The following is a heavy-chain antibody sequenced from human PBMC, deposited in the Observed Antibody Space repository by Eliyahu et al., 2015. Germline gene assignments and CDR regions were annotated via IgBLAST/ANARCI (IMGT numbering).Heavy chain of an antibody. J-gene: IGHJ4*02. D-gene: IGHD6-19*01. CDR1: GFXFSXYA. V-gene: IGHV3-23*01. Sequence: EVQLLESGGGLVQPGGSLXLSCAASGFXFSXYALGWGRHXPGKGVEWVSAIXGSGGSTYYADSVKGRFTISRDNSKNTLYLQMNSLRAEDTAVYYCAKGLSGSSGWYQFDYWGQGTLVTVSS. CDR3: AKGLSGSSGWYQFDY. CDR2: IXGSGGST.